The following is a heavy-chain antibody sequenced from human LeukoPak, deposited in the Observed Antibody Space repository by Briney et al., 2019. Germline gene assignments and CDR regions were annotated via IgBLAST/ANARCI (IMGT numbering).Heavy chain of an antibody. J-gene: IGHJ5*02. CDR2: IHYSGST. Sequence: PSESLSLTCTVSGDSISSGSYSWGCIRDPPVKGLEWIVRIHYSGSTYYNPSLNSRVTIPVDTPKNQFSLKLSSVTAADTAVYYCARPLASGWYSWFDPWGQGTLVTVSS. V-gene: IGHV4-39*01. D-gene: IGHD6-19*01. CDR1: GDSISSGSYS. CDR3: ARPLASGWYSWFDP.